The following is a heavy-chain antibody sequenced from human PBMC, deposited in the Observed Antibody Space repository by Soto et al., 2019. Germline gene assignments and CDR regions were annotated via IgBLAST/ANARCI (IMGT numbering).Heavy chain of an antibody. CDR1: GGSISSSSYY. Sequence: QLQLQESGPGLVKPSETLSLTCTVSGGSISSSSYYWGWIRQPPGKGLEWIGSIYYSGSTYYNPSLKSRVTISEDTSKNQFSLELSSVTAADTAVDYCARQQLVPLDFDYWGQGTLVTVSS. CDR3: ARQQLVPLDFDY. D-gene: IGHD6-13*01. J-gene: IGHJ4*02. CDR2: IYYSGST. V-gene: IGHV4-39*01.